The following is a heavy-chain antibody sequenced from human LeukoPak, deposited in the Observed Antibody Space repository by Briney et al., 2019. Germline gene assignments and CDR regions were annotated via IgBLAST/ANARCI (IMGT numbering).Heavy chain of an antibody. CDR3: ARGSGPFDY. V-gene: IGHV3-21*01. D-gene: IGHD2-15*01. Sequence: SGGCLRLSCAASGFAFSSYSMNWVRQAPGKGLEWVSSISSSSSYIYYADSVKGRFTISRDNAKNSLYLQMNSLRAEDTAVYYCARGSGPFDYWGQGTLVTVSS. CDR1: GFAFSSYS. CDR2: ISSSSSYI. J-gene: IGHJ4*02.